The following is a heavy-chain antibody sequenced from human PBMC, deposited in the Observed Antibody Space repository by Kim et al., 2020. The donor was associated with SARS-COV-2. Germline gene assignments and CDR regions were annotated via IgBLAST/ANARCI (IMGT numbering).Heavy chain of an antibody. CDR3: TRDLGDFYSA. Sequence: GSRYYVASVGGRFHISRNNHKNHLSREMNSLRAEDTALYYCTRDLGDFYSAWGQGTLVTVSS. V-gene: IGHV3-53*01. CDR2: GSR. D-gene: IGHD2-21*01. J-gene: IGHJ4*02.